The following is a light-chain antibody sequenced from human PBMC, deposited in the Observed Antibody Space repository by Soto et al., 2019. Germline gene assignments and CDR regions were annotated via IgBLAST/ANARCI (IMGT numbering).Light chain of an antibody. CDR1: QSVSSSY. V-gene: IGKV3D-20*02. Sequence: EIVMTQSPATLSVYPGERATLSCRASQSVSSSYLAWYQQQPGQAPRLLIYGASSRATGIPDRFSGSGSGTDFTLTISSLQAEDFATYYCQQLSTYPSTFGGRSKVDI. CDR2: GAS. J-gene: IGKJ4*01. CDR3: QQLSTYPST.